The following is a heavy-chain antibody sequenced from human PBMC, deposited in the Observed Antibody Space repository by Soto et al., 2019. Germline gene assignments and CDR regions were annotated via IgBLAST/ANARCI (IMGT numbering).Heavy chain of an antibody. V-gene: IGHV4-30-4*08. CDR3: ASVTRDFGDYDVYGVDAFEL. CDR1: GASISNANYY. Sequence: QVQLQQSGPGLVKPSQTLSLICTVSGASISNANYYWSWIRQPPGKGLEWIGNINYSGTTYPNPAHRIRVTVSVDTSNNPSSLTLSSATAPDTAVYFCASVTRDFGDYDVYGVDAFELWGQGTMVTVS. J-gene: IGHJ3*01. D-gene: IGHD4-17*01. CDR2: INYSGTT.